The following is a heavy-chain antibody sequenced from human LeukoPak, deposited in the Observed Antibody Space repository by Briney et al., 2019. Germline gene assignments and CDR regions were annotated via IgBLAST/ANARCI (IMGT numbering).Heavy chain of an antibody. CDR1: GGTIDSYY. J-gene: IGHJ4*02. D-gene: IGHD3-22*01. CDR3: ASLRMGHYNNGYFPYYFDS. Sequence: SETLSLTCSVSGGTIDSYYWSWIRQPPGKGLESIGYIDDSGNTKYNPSLKSRVSISVDTSKNQFSLKLTSVTAADTAVYYCASLRMGHYNNGYFPYYFDSWGQGTLVTVSS. V-gene: IGHV4-59*08. CDR2: IDDSGNT.